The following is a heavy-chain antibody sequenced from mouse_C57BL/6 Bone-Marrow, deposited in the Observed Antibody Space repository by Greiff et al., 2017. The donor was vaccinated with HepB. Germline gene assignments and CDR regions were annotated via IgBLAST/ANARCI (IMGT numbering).Heavy chain of an antibody. Sequence: EVKLVESGGGLVKPGGSLKLSCAASGFTFSDYGMHWVRQAPEKGLEWVEYISSGSSSIYYAETVKGRFTIARDNAKNTLFLQMTSLRSEDTAMYYCERLYFDSWDQGTTLPVSS. V-gene: IGHV5-17*01. CDR1: GFTFSDYG. J-gene: IGHJ2*01. CDR3: ERLYFDS. CDR2: ISSGSSSI.